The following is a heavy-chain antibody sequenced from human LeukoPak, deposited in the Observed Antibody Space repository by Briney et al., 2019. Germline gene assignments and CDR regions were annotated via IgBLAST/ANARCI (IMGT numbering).Heavy chain of an antibody. CDR1: GFTFSSYA. D-gene: IGHD6-19*01. CDR2: IIGSGGST. J-gene: IGHJ4*02. Sequence: GGSLRLSCAASGFTFSSYAMSWVRQAPGKGLEWGSAIIGSGGSTYYADSVKGRFTISRDNSKNTLYLQMNSLRAEDTAVYYCAKGGSSGPPRDYFDYRGQGTLVTVSS. CDR3: AKGGSSGPPRDYFDY. V-gene: IGHV3-23*01.